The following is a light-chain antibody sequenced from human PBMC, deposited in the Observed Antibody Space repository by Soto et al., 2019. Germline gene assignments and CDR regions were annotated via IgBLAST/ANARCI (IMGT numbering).Light chain of an antibody. CDR1: QGISSY. V-gene: IGKV1-9*01. CDR2: AAS. J-gene: IGKJ1*01. Sequence: DIQLTQSPSFLSASVGDRVTISCRASQGISSYLAWYQHKPGKAPNLLISAASTLQSGVPSRFSGSGSGTEFTLTISSLQSEDFAVYYCQQYNNWPPWTFGQGTKVEIK. CDR3: QQYNNWPPWT.